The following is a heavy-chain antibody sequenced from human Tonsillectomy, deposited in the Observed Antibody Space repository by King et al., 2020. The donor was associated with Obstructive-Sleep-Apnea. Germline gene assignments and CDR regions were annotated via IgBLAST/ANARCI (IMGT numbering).Heavy chain of an antibody. CDR2: SNTDGSST. J-gene: IGHJ4*02. CDR1: GFTFSSYW. V-gene: IGHV3-74*01. CDR3: ATLTTVTAHDY. D-gene: IGHD4-11*01. Sequence: VQLVESGGGLVQPGGSLRLSCAASGFTFSSYWMHGVRQAPGKVLVWVSRSNTDGSSTNYADSVKGRFTISRDNAKNTLYLEMNSLRAEDTAVYYCATLTTVTAHDYWGQGTLVTVSS.